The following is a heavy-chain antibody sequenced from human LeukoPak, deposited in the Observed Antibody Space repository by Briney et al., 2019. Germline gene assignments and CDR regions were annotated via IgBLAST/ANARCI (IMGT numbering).Heavy chain of an antibody. Sequence: SETLSLTCTVSGGSISSYYWSWIRQPPGKGLEWIGYIYYSGSTNYNPSLKSRVTISVDTSKNQFSLKLCSVTAADTAVYYCARGLAAYYDFWSGTHLGYFDYWGQGTLVTVSS. CDR2: IYYSGST. CDR3: ARGLAAYYDFWSGTHLGYFDY. CDR1: GGSISSYY. D-gene: IGHD3-3*01. J-gene: IGHJ4*02. V-gene: IGHV4-59*08.